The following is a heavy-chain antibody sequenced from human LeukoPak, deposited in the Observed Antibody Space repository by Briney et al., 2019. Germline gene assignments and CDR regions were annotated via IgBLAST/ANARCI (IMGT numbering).Heavy chain of an antibody. CDR1: EFSFTSFW. V-gene: IGHV5-51*01. Sequence: GESLKISCKASEFSFTSFWIGWVRQMPGEGLEWMGIIFPDDSDTRYSPSFQGQVTISADKSVNTAYLQWTNLKVSDSAMYYCARVAKYYYGSGSYRPHYFDFWGQGTLVTVSS. CDR3: ARVAKYYYGSGSYRPHYFDF. CDR2: IFPDDSDT. J-gene: IGHJ4*02. D-gene: IGHD3-10*01.